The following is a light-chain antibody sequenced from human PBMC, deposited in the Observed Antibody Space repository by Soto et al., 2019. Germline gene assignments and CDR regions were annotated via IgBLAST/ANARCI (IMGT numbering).Light chain of an antibody. V-gene: IGKV3-11*01. CDR1: QSVDSF. CDR3: QVRTDWPPFKYT. Sequence: EIVLTQSPASLSLSPGERATLSCRASQSVDSFLAWYQQKPGRTPRLLIYATSNRATGIPARFSGSGSVTDFTLTISRLEPEDFAVYYCQVRTDWPPFKYTFGQGTKLEVK. J-gene: IGKJ2*01. CDR2: ATS.